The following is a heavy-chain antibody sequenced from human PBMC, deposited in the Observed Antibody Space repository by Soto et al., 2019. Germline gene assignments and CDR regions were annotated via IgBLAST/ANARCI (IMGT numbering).Heavy chain of an antibody. Sequence: EVQLVESGGGLVQPGGSLKLSCAASGFTFSGSAMHWVRQASGKGLEWVGRIRSKANSYATAYAASVKGRFTISRHDSKNTAYLQMNSLKTEDTAVYYCTSAMVRGGSFDYWGQGTLVTVSS. CDR3: TSAMVRGGSFDY. CDR1: GFTFSGSA. D-gene: IGHD3-10*01. CDR2: IRSKANSYAT. J-gene: IGHJ4*02. V-gene: IGHV3-73*02.